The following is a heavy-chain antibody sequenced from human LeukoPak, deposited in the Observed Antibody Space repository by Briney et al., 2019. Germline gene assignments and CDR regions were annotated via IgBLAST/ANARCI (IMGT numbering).Heavy chain of an antibody. CDR3: ARDTPHPRGNFFES. V-gene: IGHV4-4*07. J-gene: IGHJ4*02. CDR2: IFGSGSS. Sequence: SETLTLTCTVSGGSVNSYYWTWIRQPAGKGPEWIGRIFGSGSSRYSPSLKDRVTMSIDTSKHQIFLRLHSVTAADTAVYFCARDTPHPRGNFFESWGQGTLVTVSS. CDR1: GGSVNSYY.